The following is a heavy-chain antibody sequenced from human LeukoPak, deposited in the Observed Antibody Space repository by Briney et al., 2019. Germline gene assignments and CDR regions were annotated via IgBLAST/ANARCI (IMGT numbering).Heavy chain of an antibody. CDR1: GFTFSSYS. D-gene: IGHD3-9*01. CDR3: ARAEQYYDILTGYYLVPQFDY. J-gene: IGHJ4*02. CDR2: ISSSSSYI. Sequence: PGGSLRFSCAASGFTFSSYSMNWVRQAPGKGLEWVSSISSSSSYIYYADSVKGRFTISRDNAKNSLYLKMNSLRAEDTAVYYCARAEQYYDILTGYYLVPQFDYWGQGTLVTVSS. V-gene: IGHV3-21*01.